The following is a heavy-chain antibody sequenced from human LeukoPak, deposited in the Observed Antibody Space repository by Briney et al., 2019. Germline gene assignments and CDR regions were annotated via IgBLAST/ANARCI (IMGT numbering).Heavy chain of an antibody. CDR3: AKGRWYYFDY. Sequence: PGRSLRLSCAASGFTFSSYGMHWVRQAPGKGLEWVAVISYDGSNKYYADSVKGRFTISRDNSKNTLYLQMNSLRAEDTAVYYCAKGRWYYFDYWGQGTLVTLSS. CDR1: GFTFSSYG. J-gene: IGHJ4*02. V-gene: IGHV3-30*18. CDR2: ISYDGSNK. D-gene: IGHD2-15*01.